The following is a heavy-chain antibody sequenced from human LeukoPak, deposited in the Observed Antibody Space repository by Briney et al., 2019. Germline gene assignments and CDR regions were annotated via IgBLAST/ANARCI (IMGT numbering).Heavy chain of an antibody. D-gene: IGHD5-18*01. CDR2: ISSNGGST. CDR3: ARDPASGGYSYGYSDY. J-gene: IGHJ4*02. CDR1: GFTFSSYA. Sequence: GGSLRLSCAASGFTFSSYAMHWVRQAPGKGLEYVSAISSNGGSTYYANSVKGRFTISRDNSKNTLYLQMGSLRAEDMAVHYCARDPASGGYSYGYSDYWGQGTLVTVSS. V-gene: IGHV3-64*01.